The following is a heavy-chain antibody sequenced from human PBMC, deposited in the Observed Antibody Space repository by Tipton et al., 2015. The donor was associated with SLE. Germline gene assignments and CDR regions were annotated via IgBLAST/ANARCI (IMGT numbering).Heavy chain of an antibody. CDR1: GGSISSGGYY. V-gene: IGHV4-31*03. D-gene: IGHD3-3*02. CDR3: ARGPPFMEWERNWFDP. Sequence: TLSLTCNVSGGSISSGGYYWSWIRQHPGKGLEWIGYTYYSGSPYYNPSLKSRVTISLDMSKNQFSLKLTSVTAADTAVYYCARGPPFMEWERNWFDPWGQGTQVTVSS. CDR2: TYYSGSP. J-gene: IGHJ5*02.